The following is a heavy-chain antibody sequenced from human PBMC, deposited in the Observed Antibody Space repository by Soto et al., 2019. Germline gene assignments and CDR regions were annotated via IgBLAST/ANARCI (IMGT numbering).Heavy chain of an antibody. J-gene: IGHJ6*02. V-gene: IGHV1-18*01. CDR3: ASAPGQNYDFWSGPINYYYGMDV. D-gene: IGHD3-3*01. Sequence: GASVKVSCKASGYTFASYGSRWVRQAPGQGLEWMGWISAYNGNTNYAQKLQGRVTMTTDTSTSTAYMELRSLRSDDTAVYYCASAPGQNYDFWSGPINYYYGMDVWGQGTTLTVSS. CDR2: ISAYNGNT. CDR1: GYTFASYG.